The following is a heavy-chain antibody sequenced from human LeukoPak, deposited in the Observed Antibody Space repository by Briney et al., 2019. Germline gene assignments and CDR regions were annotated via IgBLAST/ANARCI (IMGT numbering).Heavy chain of an antibody. J-gene: IGHJ4*02. Sequence: ASVKVSCKFSGYTRTELSMHWVRQAPGKGLEWMGGFDPEDGETICAQKFQGRVTMTEDTSTDTAYMELSSLRSEDTAVYYCATRRGSWVVPAAIRPFDYWGQGTLVTVSS. CDR1: GYTRTELS. D-gene: IGHD2-2*02. CDR2: FDPEDGET. V-gene: IGHV1-24*01. CDR3: ATRRGSWVVPAAIRPFDY.